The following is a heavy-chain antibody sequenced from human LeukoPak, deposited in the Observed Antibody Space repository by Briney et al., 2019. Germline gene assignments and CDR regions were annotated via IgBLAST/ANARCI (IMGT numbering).Heavy chain of an antibody. CDR3: ARVGRSRGSLPNSYYYMDV. J-gene: IGHJ6*03. CDR2: TIPMFGSA. CDR1: RDTFDSYS. V-gene: IGHV1-69*05. D-gene: IGHD2-15*01. Sequence: ASVKVSCKASRDTFDSYSISWLRQAPGQGLEWTGGTIPMFGSANYAQKFQGRVTITTDQTTTTAYMELSSLSSEDTAVYYCARVGRSRGSLPNSYYYMDVWGKGTTVTVSS.